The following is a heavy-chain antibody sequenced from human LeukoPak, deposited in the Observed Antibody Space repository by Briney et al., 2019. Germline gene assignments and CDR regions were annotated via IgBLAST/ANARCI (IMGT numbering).Heavy chain of an antibody. CDR1: GYTFTGYY. D-gene: IGHD4-17*01. Sequence: ASVKVSCKASGYTFTGYYMHWVRQAPGHGLEWMGWINPNSGGTNYAQKFQGRVTMTRDTSISTAYMELSRLRSDDTAVYYCAGDYGDSVGFDPWGQGTLVTVSS. V-gene: IGHV1-2*02. CDR2: INPNSGGT. J-gene: IGHJ5*02. CDR3: AGDYGDSVGFDP.